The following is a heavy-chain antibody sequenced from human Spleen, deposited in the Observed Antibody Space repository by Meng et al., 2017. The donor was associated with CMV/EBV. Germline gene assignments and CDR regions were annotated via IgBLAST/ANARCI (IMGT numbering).Heavy chain of an antibody. CDR2: IKSKTDGGTT. D-gene: IGHD3-3*01. V-gene: IGHV3-15*01. CDR1: RFIPNFWP. J-gene: IGHJ4*02. CDR3: ARGAGRITIFGVVIDFDY. Sequence: GESLKISCAASRFIPNFWPMNWVRQAPGQGLEWVGRIKSKTDGGTTDYAAPVKGRFTISRDDSKNTLYLQMNSLKTEDTAVYYCARGAGRITIFGVVIDFDYWGQGTLVTVSS.